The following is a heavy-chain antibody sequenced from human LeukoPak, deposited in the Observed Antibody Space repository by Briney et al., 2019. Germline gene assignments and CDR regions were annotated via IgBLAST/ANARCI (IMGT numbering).Heavy chain of an antibody. CDR3: ARDASGTYYAGHFFDL. V-gene: IGHV3-66*01. CDR1: GFTFRSNY. Sequence: GGSLRLSCVGSGFTFRSNYMSWVRQAPGKGLEWVSVIYSDGITYYADCVKGRFTISRDNGNNTLYLQTSSLKAEDTAVYYCARDASGTYYAGHFFDLWGQGTLVTVSS. D-gene: IGHD1-26*01. J-gene: IGHJ4*02. CDR2: IYSDGIT.